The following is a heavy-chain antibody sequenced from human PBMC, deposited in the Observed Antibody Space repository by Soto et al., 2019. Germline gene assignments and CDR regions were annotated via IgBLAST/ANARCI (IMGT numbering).Heavy chain of an antibody. V-gene: IGHV4-34*01. J-gene: IGHJ4*02. D-gene: IGHD5-18*01. Sequence: PSETLSLTCAVYGGSFSGYYWSWIRQPPGKGLEWIGEINHSGSTNYNPSLKSRVTISVDTSKNQFALKLSSVTAADTAVYYCARSLRRYSYGYDYWGQGTLVTVSS. CDR2: INHSGST. CDR1: GGSFSGYY. CDR3: ARSLRRYSYGYDY.